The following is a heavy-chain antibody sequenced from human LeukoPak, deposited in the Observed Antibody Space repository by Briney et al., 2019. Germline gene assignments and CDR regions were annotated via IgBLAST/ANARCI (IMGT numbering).Heavy chain of an antibody. CDR2: IDPNRGGT. V-gene: IGHV1-2*02. Sequence: ASVKVSCKASGYPFTSYYLHWIRQAPGQGLEWMGWIDPNRGGTIYAQKFQGRITMTRDTSTSTAYMELRRLTSDDTAVYYCARDIAAAGIENFDYWGQGTLVTVSS. CDR1: GYPFTSYY. CDR3: ARDIAAAGIENFDY. D-gene: IGHD6-13*01. J-gene: IGHJ4*02.